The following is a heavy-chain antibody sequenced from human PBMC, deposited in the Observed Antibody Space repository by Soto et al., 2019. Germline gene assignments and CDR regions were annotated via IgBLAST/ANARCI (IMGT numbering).Heavy chain of an antibody. CDR1: GGSISSYY. CDR2: IYYSGST. V-gene: IGHV4-59*01. CDR3: ARSIMITFGGVIHDAVDI. Sequence: SETLSLTCTVSGGSISSYYWSWIRQPPGKGLEWIGYIYYSGSTNYNPSLKSRVTISVDTSKNQFSLKLSSVTAADTAVYYCARSIMITFGGVIHDAVDIWGQGTMVTVSS. D-gene: IGHD3-16*02. J-gene: IGHJ3*02.